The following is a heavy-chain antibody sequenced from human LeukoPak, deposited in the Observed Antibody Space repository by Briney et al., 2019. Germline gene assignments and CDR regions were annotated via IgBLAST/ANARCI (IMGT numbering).Heavy chain of an antibody. CDR1: GDSTSSGDYS. CDR3: ARNGDDSSDYYYFDY. J-gene: IGHJ4*02. CDR2: IYNSGTT. Sequence: SETLSLTCAVSGDSTSSGDYSWSWIRQPPGKGLEWIGYIYNSGTTNYNPSLKSRVTISVDTSKNQFSLKLSSVTAADTAIYYCARNGDDSSDYYYFDYWGQGTLVTVSS. V-gene: IGHV4-30-4*07. D-gene: IGHD3-22*01.